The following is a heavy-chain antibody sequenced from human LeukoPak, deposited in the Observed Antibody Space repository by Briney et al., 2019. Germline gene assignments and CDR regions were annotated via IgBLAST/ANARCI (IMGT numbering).Heavy chain of an antibody. CDR3: ARDPGYCSGGSCYSYYFDY. J-gene: IGHJ4*02. CDR1: GFTFSSYA. V-gene: IGHV3-30*04. CDR2: ISYDGSNK. D-gene: IGHD2-15*01. Sequence: GGSLRLSCVASGFTFSSYAMHWVRQAPGKGLEWVAVISYDGSNKYYADSVKGRFTISRDNSKNTLYLQMNSLRAEDTAVYYCARDPGYCSGGSCYSYYFDYWGQGTLVTVSS.